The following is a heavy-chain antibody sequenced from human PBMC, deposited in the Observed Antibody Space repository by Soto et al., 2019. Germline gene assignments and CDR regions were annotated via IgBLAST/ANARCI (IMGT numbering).Heavy chain of an antibody. D-gene: IGHD1-26*01. V-gene: IGHV3-21*05. CDR3: YRAGPHRYTPAPFDS. J-gene: IGHJ5*01. CDR2: ISRSHSDI. Sequence: GGSLRLSCAASGFSISNFGMFWVRQAPGKGLEWISFISRSHSDIYYADSVKGRFTISRDNAKNSMFLQMNSLRDEDRAVYYFYRAGPHRYTPAPFDSWGQGAPVTVSS. CDR1: GFSISNFG.